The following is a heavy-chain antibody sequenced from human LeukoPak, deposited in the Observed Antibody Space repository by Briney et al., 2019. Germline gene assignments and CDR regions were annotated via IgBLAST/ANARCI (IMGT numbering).Heavy chain of an antibody. J-gene: IGHJ3*02. CDR3: ARPTTVTTISADAFDI. Sequence: GGSLRLSCAASGFTFSSYSMNWVRQAPGKGLEWVSSISSSGSYKYYADSVKGRFTIFRDNAQNSLYLQMNSLRAEDSSVYYCARPTTVTTISADAFDIWGQGTMVTVSS. D-gene: IGHD4-17*01. CDR1: GFTFSSYS. V-gene: IGHV3-21*01. CDR2: ISSSGSYK.